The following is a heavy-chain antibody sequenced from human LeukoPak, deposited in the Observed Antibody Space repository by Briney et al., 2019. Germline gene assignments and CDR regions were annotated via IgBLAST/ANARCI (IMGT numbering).Heavy chain of an antibody. CDR1: GYTFTSYD. CDR3: ARDRRGSRGWYYFDY. Sequence: ASVKVSCKASGYTFTSYDINWVRQATGQGLEWMGWMNPNSGNTGYAQKFQGRVTITRNTSISTAYMELSSLRSEDTAVYYCARDRRGSRGWYYFDYWGQGTLVTVSS. CDR2: MNPNSGNT. V-gene: IGHV1-8*03. D-gene: IGHD6-19*01. J-gene: IGHJ4*02.